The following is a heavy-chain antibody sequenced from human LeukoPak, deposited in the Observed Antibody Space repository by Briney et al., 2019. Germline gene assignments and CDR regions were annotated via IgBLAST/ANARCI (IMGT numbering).Heavy chain of an antibody. CDR1: GFTFSSYW. V-gene: IGHV3-7*01. CDR3: ARTWIQLWSPFDY. CDR2: IKQDGSEK. J-gene: IGHJ4*02. Sequence: QXXGSLRLSCAASGFTFSSYWMSWVRQAPGKGLEWVANIKQDGSEKYYVDSVKGRFTISRDNAKNSLYLQMNSLRAEDTAVYYCARTWIQLWSPFDYWGQGTLVTVSS. D-gene: IGHD5-18*01.